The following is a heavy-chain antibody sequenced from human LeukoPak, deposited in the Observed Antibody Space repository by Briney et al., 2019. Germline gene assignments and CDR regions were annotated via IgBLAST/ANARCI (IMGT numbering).Heavy chain of an antibody. D-gene: IGHD2-21*02. J-gene: IGHJ3*02. Sequence: SESVSLTCTVSGDSISGYYWSWMRQPPGKGLEWIGYIYYSGSTNYNPSLKSRVTISVDTSKNQFSLKLSSVTAADTAVYYCARHVEVTATPHDAFDIWGQGTMVTVSS. CDR2: IYYSGST. CDR3: ARHVEVTATPHDAFDI. V-gene: IGHV4-59*08. CDR1: GDSISGYY.